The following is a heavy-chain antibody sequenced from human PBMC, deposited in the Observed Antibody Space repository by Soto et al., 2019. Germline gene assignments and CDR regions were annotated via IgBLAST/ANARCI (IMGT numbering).Heavy chain of an antibody. Sequence: GGSLRLSCAASGFTFTNYAMSWVRQAPGKGLEWVSSITNSGGSTHYADSVKGRFTISRDNSKTTLYLQMNSLRAEDTAVYFCAKDPLAVAGLDYWGQGTLVTVSS. J-gene: IGHJ4*02. CDR1: GFTFTNYA. CDR2: ITNSGGST. V-gene: IGHV3-23*01. CDR3: AKDPLAVAGLDY. D-gene: IGHD6-19*01.